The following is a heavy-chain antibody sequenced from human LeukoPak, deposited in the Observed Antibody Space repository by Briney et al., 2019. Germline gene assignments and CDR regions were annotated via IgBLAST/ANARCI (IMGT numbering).Heavy chain of an antibody. D-gene: IGHD3-3*01. J-gene: IGHJ6*02. V-gene: IGHV1-8*01. Sequence: ASVKVSCKASGYTFTSYDINWVRQATGQGLEWMGWMNPNSGNTGYAQKFQGRVTMTRNTSISTAYMELSSLRSEDTAVYYCARGPVKSWWVGVVIITHEPYYYYGMDVWGQGTTVTVSS. CDR1: GYTFTSYD. CDR2: MNPNSGNT. CDR3: ARGPVKSWWVGVVIITHEPYYYYGMDV.